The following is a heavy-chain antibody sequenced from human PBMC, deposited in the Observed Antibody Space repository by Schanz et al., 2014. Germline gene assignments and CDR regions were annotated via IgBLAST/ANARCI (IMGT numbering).Heavy chain of an antibody. Sequence: QVQLVESGGGVVQPGRSLRLSCAASGFTFSSYGMHWVRQSPGKGLEWVALISYDGSNKYYADSVKGRFTISRDSSKNTLYLQRNSLRAEDTAVYYCARDRVGASSYFDYWGPGTLVTVSS. CDR3: ARDRVGASSYFDY. CDR1: GFTFSSYG. V-gene: IGHV3-30*03. CDR2: ISYDGSNK. D-gene: IGHD1-26*01. J-gene: IGHJ4*02.